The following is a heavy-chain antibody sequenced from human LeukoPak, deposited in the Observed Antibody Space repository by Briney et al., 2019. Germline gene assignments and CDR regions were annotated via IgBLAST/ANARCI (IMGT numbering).Heavy chain of an antibody. Sequence: GGSLRLSCAASGFTFGSYAMHWVRQAPGKGLEWVAVISYDGSNKYYADSVKGRFTISRDNSKNTLYLQMNSLRAEDTAVYYCARSCGGDCYSNAEYFQHWGQGTLVTVSS. CDR2: ISYDGSNK. D-gene: IGHD2-21*02. CDR3: ARSCGGDCYSNAEYFQH. J-gene: IGHJ1*01. CDR1: GFTFGSYA. V-gene: IGHV3-30*04.